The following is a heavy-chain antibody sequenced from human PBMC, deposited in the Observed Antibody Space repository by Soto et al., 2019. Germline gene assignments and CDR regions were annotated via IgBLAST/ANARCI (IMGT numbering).Heavy chain of an antibody. Sequence: PSETLSLTCTVSGGSISSGGYYWSWIRQHPGKGLEWVGYIYYSGSTYYNPSLKSRVTISVDTSKNQFSLKLSSVTAADTAVYYCASYYDSSGCDYWGQGTLVTVSS. CDR1: GGSISSGGYY. J-gene: IGHJ4*02. D-gene: IGHD3-22*01. CDR3: ASYYDSSGCDY. CDR2: IYYSGST. V-gene: IGHV4-31*03.